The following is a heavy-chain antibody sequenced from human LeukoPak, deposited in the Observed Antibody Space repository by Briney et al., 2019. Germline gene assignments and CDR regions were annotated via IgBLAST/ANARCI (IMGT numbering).Heavy chain of an antibody. CDR3: VTYRQVMLPFEA. CDR1: GFIFSYYD. J-gene: IGHJ5*02. CDR2: ITGNSGRT. Sequence: RAGGSLRLSCEASGFIFSYYDMNWVRQAPGKGLEWVSGITGNSGRTYYADSVKGRFSISRDNSKNRLYLQMNSLRAEDTAIYYCVTYRQVMLPFEAWGQGTLVTVSS. D-gene: IGHD5-18*01. V-gene: IGHV3-23*01.